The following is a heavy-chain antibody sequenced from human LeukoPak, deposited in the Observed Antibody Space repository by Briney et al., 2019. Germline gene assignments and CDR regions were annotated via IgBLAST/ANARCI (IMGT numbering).Heavy chain of an antibody. J-gene: IGHJ4*02. CDR3: ARDQLAYSGYDTLFDY. Sequence: GGSLRLSCAASGFTFYSYARHWVRQAPGKGLEWGAVISYDGSNKYYADSVKGRFTISRDNSKNTLYLQLNSLRPEDTAVYYCARDQLAYSGYDTLFDYWGQGSLVTVSS. D-gene: IGHD5-12*01. CDR1: GFTFYSYA. V-gene: IGHV3-30*04. CDR2: ISYDGSNK.